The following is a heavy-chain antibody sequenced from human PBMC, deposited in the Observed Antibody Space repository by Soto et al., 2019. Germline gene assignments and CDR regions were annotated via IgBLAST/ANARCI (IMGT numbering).Heavy chain of an antibody. Sequence: SETLSLTCSVSGGSISSSSYYWGWIRQPPGKGLEWIGSIYYSGSTYYNPSLKSRVTISVDTSKNQFSLKLSSVTAADTAVYYCARHFIVVVPAAKGAYNWFAPWGQGTLVPVSS. CDR3: ARHFIVVVPAAKGAYNWFAP. CDR2: IYYSGST. V-gene: IGHV4-39*01. D-gene: IGHD2-2*01. J-gene: IGHJ5*02. CDR1: GGSISSSSYY.